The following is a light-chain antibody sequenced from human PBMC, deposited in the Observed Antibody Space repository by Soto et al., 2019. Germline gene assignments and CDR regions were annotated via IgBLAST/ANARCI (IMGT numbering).Light chain of an antibody. J-gene: IGKJ2*01. CDR2: GAS. CDR3: QQYGSSPNT. Sequence: EIVLTQSPGTLSLSPGERATLSCRASQSVSSSYLAWYQQKPGQAPRLLIYGASSRATGIPDRFSGSGSGTDFTLSVSRLEPEGFAVFYCQQYGSSPNTFGQGTKLEIK. CDR1: QSVSSSY. V-gene: IGKV3-20*01.